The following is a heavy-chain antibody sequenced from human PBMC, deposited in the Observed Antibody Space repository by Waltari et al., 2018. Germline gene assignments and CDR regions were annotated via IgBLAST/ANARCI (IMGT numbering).Heavy chain of an antibody. D-gene: IGHD2-21*01. J-gene: IGHJ3*02. CDR2: TYYRSKWFN. CDR1: GDSISSNSVA. V-gene: IGHV6-1*01. Sequence: QVQLQQSGPGLVKPSQTLSLTCAISGDSISSNSVAWNWIRQSPSRGLEWLGRTYYRSKWFNDYAVSVKSRITINPDTSKIQFSLQLSSLPPEDTAVYXCTXGIHSSFDIWGQGTMVTVSS. CDR3: TXGIHSSFDI.